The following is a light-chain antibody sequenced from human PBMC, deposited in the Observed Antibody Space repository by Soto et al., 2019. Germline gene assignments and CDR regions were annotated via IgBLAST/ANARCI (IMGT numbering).Light chain of an antibody. CDR1: QSISNP. CDR2: KAS. Sequence: IQMTQSPTSLSESAGDRVTITCRASQSISNPLNWYQQKPGRAPKLLIYKASTLKSGVPSRFSGSGSGTDFILTISSLQPEDFATYYCLQDYIFPLTFGGGTKVDI. V-gene: IGKV1-6*01. J-gene: IGKJ4*01. CDR3: LQDYIFPLT.